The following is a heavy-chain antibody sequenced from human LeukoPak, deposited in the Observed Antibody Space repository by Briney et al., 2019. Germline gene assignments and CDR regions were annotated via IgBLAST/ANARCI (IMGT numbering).Heavy chain of an antibody. CDR2: IIPIFGTA. Sequence: SVKVSCKASGGTFSSYAISWVRQAPGQGLEWMGGIIPIFGTANYAQKFQGRVTITADESTSTAYMELSSLRSEDTAVYYCATGSGSYPKVAFDYWGQGTLVTVSS. J-gene: IGHJ4*02. CDR3: ATGSGSYPKVAFDY. V-gene: IGHV1-69*13. D-gene: IGHD3-10*01. CDR1: GGTFSSYA.